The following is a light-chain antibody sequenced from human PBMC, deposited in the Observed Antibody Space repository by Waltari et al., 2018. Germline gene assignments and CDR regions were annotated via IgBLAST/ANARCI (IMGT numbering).Light chain of an antibody. CDR2: EVS. Sequence: QSALTQPPSASGSPGQSVTISCTGTSSDVGGYNYVSWYQQHPGKAPKLMIFEVSKRTSGVPDPFPVSKSGNAASLTASGLQADDVAHYYCSSYAGSNNWVFGGGTNLTVL. CDR3: SSYAGSNNWV. CDR1: SSDVGGYNY. J-gene: IGLJ3*02. V-gene: IGLV2-8*01.